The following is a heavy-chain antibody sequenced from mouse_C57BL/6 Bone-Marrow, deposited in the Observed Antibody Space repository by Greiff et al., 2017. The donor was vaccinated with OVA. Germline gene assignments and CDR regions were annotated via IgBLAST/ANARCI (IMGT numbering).Heavy chain of an antibody. CDR1: GFTFSDYG. CDR3: ARPNGDY. Sequence: EVMLVESGGGLVKPGGSLKLSCAASGFTFSDYGMHWVRQAPEKGLEWVAYISSGSSTIYYADTVKGRCTISRDNAKNTLFLQMTSLRSENTAMYYCARPNGDYWGQGTTLTVSS. J-gene: IGHJ2*01. CDR2: ISSGSSTI. V-gene: IGHV5-17*01.